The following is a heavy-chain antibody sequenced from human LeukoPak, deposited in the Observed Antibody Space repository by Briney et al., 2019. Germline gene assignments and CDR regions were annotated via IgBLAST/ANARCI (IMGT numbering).Heavy chain of an antibody. D-gene: IGHD3-22*01. V-gene: IGHV4-39*01. CDR2: IYYSGST. J-gene: IGHJ4*02. CDR3: ASSGGSSGYYYVVYFDY. CDR1: GGSISSSSYY. Sequence: SETLSLTCTVSGGSISSSSYYWGGIRQPPGKGLEWIGSIYYSGSTYYNPSLKSRVTISVDTSKNQFSLKLSSVTAADTAVYYCASSGGSSGYYYVVYFDYWGQGTLVTVSS.